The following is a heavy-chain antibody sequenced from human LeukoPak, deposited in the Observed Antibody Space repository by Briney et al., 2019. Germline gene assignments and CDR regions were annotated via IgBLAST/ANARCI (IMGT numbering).Heavy chain of an antibody. CDR2: ISAYNGNT. J-gene: IGHJ4*02. Sequence: ASVKVSCKASGYTFTSYGISWVRHAAGQGLEWMGWISAYNGNTNYAPKLQGRVTMTTDTSTSTAYMELRSLRSDDTAVYYCARLYYDSSGYCPEDYWGQGTLVTVSS. CDR3: ARLYYDSSGYCPEDY. V-gene: IGHV1-18*01. CDR1: GYTFTSYG. D-gene: IGHD3-22*01.